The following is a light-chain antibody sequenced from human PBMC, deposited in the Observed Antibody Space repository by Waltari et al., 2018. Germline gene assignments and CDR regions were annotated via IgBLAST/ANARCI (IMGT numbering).Light chain of an antibody. CDR1: SGSIASNY. CDR2: EDN. V-gene: IGLV6-57*02. J-gene: IGLJ2*01. CDR3: QSYDTSNHGV. Sequence: NFMLTQPHSVSESPGKTVTISCTGSSGSIASNYVQWYQQRPGSAPTTVIFEDNQRPSGVPVLFSGSIDSASNAASLTIAGLKTEDEADYYCQSYDTSNHGVFGGGTKLTVL.